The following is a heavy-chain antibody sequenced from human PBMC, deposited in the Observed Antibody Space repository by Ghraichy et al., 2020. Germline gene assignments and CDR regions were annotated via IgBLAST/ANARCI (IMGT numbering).Heavy chain of an antibody. V-gene: IGHV3-48*02. CDR2: IRSNSDTI. CDR1: EFTFSSYS. CDR3: VRKLKTGTKAGPFDH. J-gene: IGHJ4*02. Sequence: GESLNISCAASEFTFSSYSMNWVRQAPGKGLEWVSYIRSNSDTIYYADSVKGRFTISRDNVKNSLYLQMNSLRDEDTAVYYCVRKLKTGTKAGPFDHWGQGTLVTVSS. D-gene: IGHD1-7*01.